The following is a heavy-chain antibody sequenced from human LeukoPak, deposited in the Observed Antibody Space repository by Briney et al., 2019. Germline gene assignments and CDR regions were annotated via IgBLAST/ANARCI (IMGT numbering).Heavy chain of an antibody. J-gene: IGHJ4*02. CDR3: ATSLGPLTEY. CDR1: GFAFSSNW. Sequence: GGSLRLSCAASGFAFSSNWMHWVRHTPGRGLVWVSRINSGGSGTSYAASVEGRFTISRDNVKNTLYLQMDSLRAEDTAVYYCATSLGPLTEYWGQGTLVIVSS. CDR2: INSGGSGT. V-gene: IGHV3-74*01. D-gene: IGHD7-27*01.